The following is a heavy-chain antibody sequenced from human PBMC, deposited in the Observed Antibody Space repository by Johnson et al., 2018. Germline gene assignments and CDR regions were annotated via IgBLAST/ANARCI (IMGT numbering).Heavy chain of an antibody. CDR3: ARDGAGEAEYFQH. D-gene: IGHD3-16*01. Sequence: VQLQESGGGFVQPGGSLSLTCAASGFTFSNYWIHWVRPAPGNGLVWVLRLIRGVRCTNDADSVKGRFTISRDNAKNARELQRNSLRAEDTAVYYCARDGAGEAEYFQHWGQGTLVTVSS. J-gene: IGHJ1*01. V-gene: IGHV3-74*01. CDR2: LIRGVRCT. CDR1: GFTFSNYW.